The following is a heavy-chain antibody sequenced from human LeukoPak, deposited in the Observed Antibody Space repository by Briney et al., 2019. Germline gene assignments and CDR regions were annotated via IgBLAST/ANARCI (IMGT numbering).Heavy chain of an antibody. J-gene: IGHJ4*02. D-gene: IGHD5-24*01. Sequence: GASVKVSCKASGYTFTGYYMHWVRQAPGQGLEWMGWINPNSGGTNSAQRFQGRVTMTRDTSISTAYMELSRLRSDDTAVYYCASGSRVEMATTPYYFDYWGQGTLVTVSS. V-gene: IGHV1-2*02. CDR2: INPNSGGT. CDR1: GYTFTGYY. CDR3: ASGSRVEMATTPYYFDY.